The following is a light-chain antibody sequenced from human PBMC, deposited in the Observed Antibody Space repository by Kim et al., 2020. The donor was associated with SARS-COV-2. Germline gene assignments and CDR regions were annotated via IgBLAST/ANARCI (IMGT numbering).Light chain of an antibody. Sequence: SYELTQPPSVSVSPGQTATITCSGDKVGDKYVCWYQHRTGQSPVMVIYEENKRPSGIPERFSGSNSGNTATLTISETQAMDEADYYCQAWDSLTAVVFGGGTQRTVL. V-gene: IGLV3-1*01. CDR1: KVGDKY. J-gene: IGLJ2*01. CDR2: EEN. CDR3: QAWDSLTAVV.